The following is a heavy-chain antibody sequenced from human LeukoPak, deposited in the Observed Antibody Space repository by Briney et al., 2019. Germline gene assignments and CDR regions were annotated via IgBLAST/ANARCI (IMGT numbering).Heavy chain of an antibody. CDR2: ISSSGSTI. D-gene: IGHD3-10*02. Sequence: QAGGSLRLSCAASGFKFSSYSMNWVRQAPGKGLEWVSYISSSGSTIYYADSVKGRFTISRDNAKNSLYLQMNSLRAEDTAVYYCAELGITMIGGVWGKGTTVTISS. CDR3: AELGITMIGGV. V-gene: IGHV3-48*04. J-gene: IGHJ6*04. CDR1: GFKFSSYS.